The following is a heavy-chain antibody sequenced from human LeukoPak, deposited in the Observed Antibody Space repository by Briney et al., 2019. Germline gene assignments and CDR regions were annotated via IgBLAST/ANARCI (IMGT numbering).Heavy chain of an antibody. CDR2: ISPSGDIT. V-gene: IGHV3-23*01. D-gene: IGHD2-2*01. J-gene: IGHJ4*02. CDR3: AKGVVVAPDVTPFDY. CDR1: GFTFSNHG. Sequence: GGSLRLSCAASGFTFSNHGMNWVRQAPGKGLEWVSGISPSGDITYYADSVKGRFTISRDNSKNTLYLEVISLTAEDTAVYYCAKGVVVAPDVTPFDYWGQGTLVTVSS.